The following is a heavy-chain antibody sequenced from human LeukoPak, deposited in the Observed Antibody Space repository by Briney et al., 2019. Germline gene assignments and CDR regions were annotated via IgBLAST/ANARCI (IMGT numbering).Heavy chain of an antibody. J-gene: IGHJ6*03. V-gene: IGHV1-18*01. CDR1: GYTFTSYG. Sequence: GASVKVSCKASGYTFTSYGISWVRQAPGQGLEWMGWISAYNGNTNYAQKLQGRVTMTTDTSTSTAYMELRSLRSEDTAVYYCARSVGYCSSTSCYDYYYYMDVWGKGTTVTVSS. CDR3: ARSVGYCSSTSCYDYYYYMDV. D-gene: IGHD2-2*01. CDR2: ISAYNGNT.